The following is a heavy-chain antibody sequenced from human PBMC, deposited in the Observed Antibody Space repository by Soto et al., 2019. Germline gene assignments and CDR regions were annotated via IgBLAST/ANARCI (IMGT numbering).Heavy chain of an antibody. CDR3: AKDGGRLWPGTLDF. V-gene: IGHV3-30*18. CDR2: TSRDGTYK. Sequence: QMQLVESGGGVVQPGRSLRLSCAASGFTFSSYAMHWVRQAPGKGLEWVAVTSRDGTYKYYADSVEGRFSISRDTSKNPPHLQMNSLRPEDSSLYYCAKDGGRLWPGTLDFWGQGSLVTVSS. J-gene: IGHJ4*02. D-gene: IGHD3-10*01. CDR1: GFTFSSYA.